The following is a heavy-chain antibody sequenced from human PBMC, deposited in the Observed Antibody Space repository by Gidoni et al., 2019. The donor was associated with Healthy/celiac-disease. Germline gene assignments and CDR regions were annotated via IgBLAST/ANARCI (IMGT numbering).Heavy chain of an antibody. D-gene: IGHD5-18*01. CDR1: GGSISSYY. CDR2: IYYSGST. Sequence: QVQLQESGPGLVKPSATLSLPCTVPGGSISSYYWSWIRQPPGKGLEWIGYIYYSGSTNYNPSLKSRVTISVDTSKNPFSLKLSSVTAADTAVYYCAMAMANLFDPWGQGTLVTVSS. CDR3: AMAMANLFDP. V-gene: IGHV4-59*08. J-gene: IGHJ5*02.